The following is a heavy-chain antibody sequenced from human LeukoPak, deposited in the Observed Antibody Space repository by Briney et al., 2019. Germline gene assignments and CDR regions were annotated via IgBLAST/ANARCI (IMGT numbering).Heavy chain of an antibody. Sequence: ASVKVSCKVSGYSLTELSMHWMRQAPGKGLEWMGGFDPDDGETPLFAQKFQGRVSMTEDTSTDTAYMELSSLSSEDTAVYYCATGTIYCSSCSGDYWGQGTLVTVSS. D-gene: IGHD2-2*01. CDR1: GYSLTELS. CDR2: FDPDDGET. J-gene: IGHJ4*02. V-gene: IGHV1-24*01. CDR3: ATGTIYCSSCSGDY.